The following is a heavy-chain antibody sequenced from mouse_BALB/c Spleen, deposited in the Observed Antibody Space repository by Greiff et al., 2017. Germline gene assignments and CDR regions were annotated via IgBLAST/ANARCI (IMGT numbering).Heavy chain of an antibody. Sequence: EVKLMESGGGLVQPGGSLKLSCAASGFTFSSYGMSWVRQTPDKRLELVATINSNGGSTYYPDSVKGRFTISRDNAKNTLYLQMSSLKSEDTAMYYCTRDRRDYFDYWGQGTTLTVSS. CDR2: INSNGGST. CDR3: TRDRRDYFDY. V-gene: IGHV5-6-3*01. CDR1: GFTFSSYG. J-gene: IGHJ2*01.